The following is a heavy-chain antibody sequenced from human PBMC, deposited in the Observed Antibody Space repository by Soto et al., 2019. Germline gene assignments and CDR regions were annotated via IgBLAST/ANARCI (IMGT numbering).Heavy chain of an antibody. Sequence: PSVKVSCKASGGTFSSYAISWVRQAPGQGLEWMGGIIPIFGTANYAQKFQGRVTITADESTSTAYMELSSLRSEDTAVYYCAREGGGSSSGYYYYYYGMDVWGQGTTVTVSS. CDR3: AREGGGSSSGYYYYYYGMDV. D-gene: IGHD6-6*01. J-gene: IGHJ6*02. CDR2: IIPIFGTA. CDR1: GGTFSSYA. V-gene: IGHV1-69*13.